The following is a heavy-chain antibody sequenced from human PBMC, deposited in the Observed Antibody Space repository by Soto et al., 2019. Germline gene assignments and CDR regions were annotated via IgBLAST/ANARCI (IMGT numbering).Heavy chain of an antibody. Sequence: SLKVSCKASGGTFSSYAISWVRQAPGQGLEWMGGIIPIFGTANYAQKFQGRVTITADESTSTAYMELSSLRSEDTAVYYCARYADSSSWDYYYYYGMDVWGQGTTVTVSS. CDR2: IIPIFGTA. J-gene: IGHJ6*02. CDR1: GGTFSSYA. V-gene: IGHV1-69*13. CDR3: ARYADSSSWDYYYYYGMDV. D-gene: IGHD6-13*01.